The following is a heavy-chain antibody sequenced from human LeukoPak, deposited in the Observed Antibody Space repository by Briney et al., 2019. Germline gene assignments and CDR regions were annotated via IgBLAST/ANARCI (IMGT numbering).Heavy chain of an antibody. D-gene: IGHD3-3*02. V-gene: IGHV4-39*01. Sequence: SETLSLTCTVSGGSISSSSYYWGWIRQPPGKGLEWIGSIYYSGSTYYNPSLKSRVTISVDTSKNQFSLKLSSVTAADTAVYYCARHRLIFGVVTEDLDYWGQGTLVTVSS. CDR2: IYYSGST. J-gene: IGHJ4*02. CDR1: GGSISSSSYY. CDR3: ARHRLIFGVVTEDLDY.